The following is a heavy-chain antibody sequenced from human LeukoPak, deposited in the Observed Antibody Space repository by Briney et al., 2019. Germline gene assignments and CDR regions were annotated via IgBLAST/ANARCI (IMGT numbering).Heavy chain of an antibody. D-gene: IGHD3-9*01. Sequence: GGSLRLSCAASGFTFSNYEMHWVRQAPGKGLEWVSYISSSGSDIYYADSVKGRFTISRDNSKNTLYLQMNSLRAEDTAVYYCARDFSLRYFDWLSDPNNAFDIWGQGTMVTVSS. J-gene: IGHJ3*02. CDR2: ISSSGSDI. CDR1: GFTFSNYE. V-gene: IGHV3-48*03. CDR3: ARDFSLRYFDWLSDPNNAFDI.